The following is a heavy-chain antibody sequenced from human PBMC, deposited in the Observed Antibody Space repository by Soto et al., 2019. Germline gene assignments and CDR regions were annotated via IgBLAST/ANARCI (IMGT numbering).Heavy chain of an antibody. J-gene: IGHJ4*02. Sequence: SVKVSCKASGGTFSSYAISWVRQAPGQGLEWMGGIIPIFGTANYAQKFQGRVTITADESTSTAYMELSSLRSEDTAVYYCARVQDYYDSSGPLDYWGQGTLVTVSS. CDR2: IIPIFGTA. V-gene: IGHV1-69*13. CDR1: GGTFSSYA. CDR3: ARVQDYYDSSGPLDY. D-gene: IGHD3-22*01.